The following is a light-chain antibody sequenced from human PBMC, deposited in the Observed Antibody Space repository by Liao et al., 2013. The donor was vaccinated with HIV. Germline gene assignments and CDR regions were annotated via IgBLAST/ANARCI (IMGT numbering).Light chain of an antibody. CDR2: QDD. V-gene: IGLV3-1*01. CDR1: KLGHKY. Sequence: SYELTQPPSVSVSPGQTATISCSGDKLGHKYVCWYQQRPGQSPVLVMYQDDKRPSGIPERFSGSNSGNTATLTISGAQAMDEADYYCPRSWDSTRXVFG. CDR3: PRSWDSTRXV. J-gene: IGLJ3*02.